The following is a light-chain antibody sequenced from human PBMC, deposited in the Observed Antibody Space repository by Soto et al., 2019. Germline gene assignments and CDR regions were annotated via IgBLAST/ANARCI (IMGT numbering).Light chain of an antibody. CDR2: AAS. Sequence: EIVLTQSPGTLSLSPGERATLSCRASQSINRAYLAWYQQRPGQAPRLLIYAASTRATGFPGRFSGSGSGTDFTLTISRLEPEDFAVYYCQQYGSSPGTFGQGTKLQIK. CDR3: QQYGSSPGT. J-gene: IGKJ2*01. CDR1: QSINRAY. V-gene: IGKV3-20*01.